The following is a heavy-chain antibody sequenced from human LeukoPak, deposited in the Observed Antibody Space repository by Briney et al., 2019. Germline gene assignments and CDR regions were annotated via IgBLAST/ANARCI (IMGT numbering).Heavy chain of an antibody. CDR1: GYTFTSYD. J-gene: IGHJ6*03. Sequence: ASVTVSCTASGYTFTSYDINWVRQATGQGLEWMGWMNPNSGNTGYAQKFQGRVTITRNTSISTAYMELSSLRSEDTAVYYCARVKGSWFGVYYYYMDVWGKGTRSPSP. D-gene: IGHD3-10*01. CDR2: MNPNSGNT. V-gene: IGHV1-8*03. CDR3: ARVKGSWFGVYYYYMDV.